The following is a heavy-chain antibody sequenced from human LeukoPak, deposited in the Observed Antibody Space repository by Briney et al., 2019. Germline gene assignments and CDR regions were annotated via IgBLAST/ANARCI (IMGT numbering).Heavy chain of an antibody. D-gene: IGHD1-26*01. Sequence: PSETLSLTCTVSGYSISSGYYWGWIRQPPGKGLEWIGSIYHSGSTYYNPSLKSRVTMSVDTSKNQFSLKLSSVTAADTAVYYCARVPGGSGSYYWFDYWGQGTLVTVSS. V-gene: IGHV4-38-2*02. CDR2: IYHSGST. CDR1: GYSISSGYY. CDR3: ARVPGGSGSYYWFDY. J-gene: IGHJ4*02.